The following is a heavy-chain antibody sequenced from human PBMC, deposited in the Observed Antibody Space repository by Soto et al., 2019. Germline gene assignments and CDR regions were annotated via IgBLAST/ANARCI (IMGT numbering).Heavy chain of an antibody. CDR2: IKQDGSEK. D-gene: IGHD3-3*01. V-gene: IGHV3-7*01. CDR3: ARSGRITIFGVVMPTGFDF. CDR1: GFTLSSYW. J-gene: IGHJ4*02. Sequence: EVQLVESGGGLVQPGGSLRLSCAASGFTLSSYWMSWVRQAPGKGLEWVANIKQDGSEKYYVDSVKGRFTISRDNAKNSLYLQMNSLRAEDTAVYYCARSGRITIFGVVMPTGFDFWGQGTLVTVSS.